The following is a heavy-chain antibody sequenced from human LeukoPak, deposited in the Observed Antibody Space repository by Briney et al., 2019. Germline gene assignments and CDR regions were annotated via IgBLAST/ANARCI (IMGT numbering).Heavy chain of an antibody. CDR3: ARPGGSSSSWASFDY. Sequence: GESLKISCKGSGYSFSSYWIAWVRQMPGKGLEWMGIIYPGDSDIRYSPSFQGQVTISADKSISTAYLQWSSLRASDTAMYYCARPGGSSSSWASFDYWGQGTLVTVSS. V-gene: IGHV5-51*01. CDR1: GYSFSSYW. D-gene: IGHD6-13*01. J-gene: IGHJ4*02. CDR2: IYPGDSDI.